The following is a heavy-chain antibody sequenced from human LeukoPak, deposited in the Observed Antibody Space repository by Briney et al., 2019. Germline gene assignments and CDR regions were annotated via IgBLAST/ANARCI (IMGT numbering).Heavy chain of an antibody. D-gene: IGHD6-13*01. CDR2: IYGGATT. CDR1: GFTVSSDY. J-gene: IGHJ4*02. V-gene: IGHV3-66*01. Sequence: GGSLRLSCAASGFTVSSDYMSWVRQAPGKGLEWVSVIYGGATTSYVDSVKGRFTISSDNSKNTLYLQMDSLRAEDTAVYCCAGGSSSWSSDYWGQGTLVTVS. CDR3: AGGSSSWSSDY.